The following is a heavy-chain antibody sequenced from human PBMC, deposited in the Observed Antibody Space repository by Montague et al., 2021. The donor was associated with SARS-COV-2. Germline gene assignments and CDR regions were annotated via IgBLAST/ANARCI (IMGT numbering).Heavy chain of an antibody. D-gene: IGHD5-18*01. CDR2: ISHDEGNK. J-gene: IGHJ6*02. Sequence: SRRLSWAASGFSFSSYVVHWVRQAPGKGLEWVAIISHDEGNKYYADSVKGRFTISRDNSKNTLYLQMNSLRAEDSAVYYCARGPVDTAMVTHGMDVWGQGTTVTVSS. V-gene: IGHV3-30*04. CDR1: GFSFSSYV. CDR3: ARGPVDTAMVTHGMDV.